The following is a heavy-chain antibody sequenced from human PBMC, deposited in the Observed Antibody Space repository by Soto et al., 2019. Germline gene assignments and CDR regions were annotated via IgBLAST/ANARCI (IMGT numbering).Heavy chain of an antibody. Sequence: VQLLESGGGVAQPGRSLSLSCRASGFGFSSYGMLWVRQAPGKGPEWVAFISFDGSTQYYADSVRGRFTISRDNSENTLYLQLDTLRVEDTAMYYCAREGVFGLVKIIPPDYWGQGAQVTVSA. CDR1: GFGFSSYG. CDR2: ISFDGSTQ. J-gene: IGHJ4*02. CDR3: AREGVFGLVKIIPPDY. D-gene: IGHD3-3*01. V-gene: IGHV3-30*03.